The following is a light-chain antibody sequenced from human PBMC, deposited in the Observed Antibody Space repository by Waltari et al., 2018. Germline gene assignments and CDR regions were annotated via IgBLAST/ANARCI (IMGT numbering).Light chain of an antibody. CDR2: DTT. V-gene: IGLV7-46*01. Sequence: QPVVTQVPSLTVSPGGPVTLTCRSTTVTVTHKHYPEWFPQKPGQAPMTLIYDTTETHSWTPARFSASLLGGKAALTLSGARPDDDAQYYCLLSYGDFWIFGGGTKLTVL. CDR3: LLSYGDFWI. J-gene: IGLJ3*02. CDR1: TVTVTHKHY.